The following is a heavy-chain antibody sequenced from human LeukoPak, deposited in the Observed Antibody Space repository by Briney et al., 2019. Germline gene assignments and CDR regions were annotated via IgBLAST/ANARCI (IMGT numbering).Heavy chain of an antibody. Sequence: SVKVSCKASGGTFSSYAISWVRQAPGQGLEWMGGIIPISGTANYAQKFQGRVTITADESTSTAYMELSSLRSEDTAVYYCAREGLSDGSGPLWYFDYWGQGTLVTVSS. J-gene: IGHJ4*02. D-gene: IGHD6-19*01. CDR1: GGTFSSYA. CDR3: AREGLSDGSGPLWYFDY. CDR2: IIPISGTA. V-gene: IGHV1-69*13.